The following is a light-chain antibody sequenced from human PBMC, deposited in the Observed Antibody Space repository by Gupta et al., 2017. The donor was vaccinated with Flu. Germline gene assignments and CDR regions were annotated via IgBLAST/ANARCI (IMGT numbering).Light chain of an antibody. CDR1: TTDVGGYNY. CDR3: ISYTTTSTLYYV. J-gene: IGLJ1*01. Sequence: QSALTQPASVSGSPGQSITISCTGTTTDVGGYNYVSWYQHRPDKAPKLIIYGVTTRPSGVSARFSGSKSGNTASLTISGLQPEDEADYYCISYTTTSTLYYVFGTGTKVTV. V-gene: IGLV2-14*01. CDR2: GVT.